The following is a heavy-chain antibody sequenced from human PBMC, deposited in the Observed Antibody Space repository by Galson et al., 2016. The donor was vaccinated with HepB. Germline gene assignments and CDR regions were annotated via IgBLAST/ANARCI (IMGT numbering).Heavy chain of an antibody. CDR2: LSYDGSNK. V-gene: IGHV3-30-3*01. CDR3: ATWIANHFDY. D-gene: IGHD2-2*03. Sequence: SLRLSCAASGFALSSYAMEWVRQAPGKGLEWVAILSYDGSNKYHADSVKGRFTISRDNSKNTLYLQMSSLRAEDTATYYCATWIANHFDYWGQGTLVTVSS. CDR1: GFALSSYA. J-gene: IGHJ4*02.